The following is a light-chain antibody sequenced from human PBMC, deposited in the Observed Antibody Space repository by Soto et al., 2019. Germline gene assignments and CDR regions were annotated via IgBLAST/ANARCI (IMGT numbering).Light chain of an antibody. Sequence: QSALTQPASVSGSPGQSITISCTGTSSDVGGYNYVSWYQQHPGKAPKLMIYEVSNRPSGLSNRFSGSKSGNTASLTISGLQAEDEADYYCSSYTSISTYVFGNGTKVTVL. CDR2: EVS. J-gene: IGLJ1*01. V-gene: IGLV2-14*01. CDR3: SSYTSISTYV. CDR1: SSDVGGYNY.